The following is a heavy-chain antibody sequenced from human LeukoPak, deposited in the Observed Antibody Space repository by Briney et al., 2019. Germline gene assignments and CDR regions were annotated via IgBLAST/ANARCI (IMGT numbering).Heavy chain of an antibody. Sequence: GGSLRLSCAASGFTFSSYDMHWVRQAPGKGLEWVGRTRNKANSYTTEYAASVKGRFTISRDDSKNSLYLQMNSLKTEDTAVYYCAIGPRGYYDLDYWGQGTLVTVSS. CDR1: GFTFSSYD. V-gene: IGHV3-72*01. CDR3: AIGPRGYYDLDY. D-gene: IGHD3-22*01. J-gene: IGHJ4*02. CDR2: TRNKANSYTT.